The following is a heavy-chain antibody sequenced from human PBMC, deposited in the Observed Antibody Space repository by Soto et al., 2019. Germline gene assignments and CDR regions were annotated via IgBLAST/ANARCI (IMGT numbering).Heavy chain of an antibody. J-gene: IGHJ4*02. CDR2: IYYSGST. CDR1: GVSTSSGGYY. Sequence: SSETLSLTCTVSGVSTSSGGYYWTWIRQHPQKGLEWIGHIYYSGSTYYNPSLKSRVTVSVDTSKNQFSLKLSSVTAADTAVYYCAREYYYDSSGFDYWGQGTLVT. CDR3: AREYYYDSSGFDY. V-gene: IGHV4-31*03. D-gene: IGHD3-22*01.